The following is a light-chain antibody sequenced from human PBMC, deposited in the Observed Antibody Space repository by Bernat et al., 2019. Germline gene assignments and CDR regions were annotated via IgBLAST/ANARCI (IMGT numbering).Light chain of an antibody. Sequence: EIVLTQSPGTLSLSPGERATLPCRASQSVSSSYLAWYQQKPGQSPRLLIYGASSRATGIPDRFSGSGSGTDFTLTISRLEPEDFAVYYCQQYVSSRFTFGPGTKVDIK. J-gene: IGKJ3*01. CDR2: GAS. CDR1: QSVSSSY. CDR3: QQYVSSRFT. V-gene: IGKV3-20*01.